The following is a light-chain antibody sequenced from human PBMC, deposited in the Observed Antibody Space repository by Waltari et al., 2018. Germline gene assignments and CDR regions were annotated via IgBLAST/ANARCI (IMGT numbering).Light chain of an antibody. CDR1: DSNIGINP. Sequence: QSVLTQPPSASGTPGQRVTISCSGGDSNIGINPVNWYQQVPGTAPKLLLYTNAKRPSGVPGRFSGSKSGTSASLTISGLQPEDEAEYHCASWDGSLSGPVVFGGGTKLTVL. J-gene: IGLJ2*01. CDR3: ASWDGSLSGPVV. CDR2: TNA. V-gene: IGLV1-44*01.